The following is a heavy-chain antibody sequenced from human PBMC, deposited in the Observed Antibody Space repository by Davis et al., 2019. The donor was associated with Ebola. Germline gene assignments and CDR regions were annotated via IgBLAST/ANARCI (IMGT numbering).Heavy chain of an antibody. CDR2: IRYDGSNK. Sequence: GESLKISCAASGFTFSSYGMHWVRQAPGKGLEWVAFIRYDGSNKYYADSVKGRFTISRDNSKKTMYLQMNSLRAEDTAVYYCARSLAVAGLKWGQGTLVIVSS. D-gene: IGHD6-19*01. CDR1: GFTFSSYG. J-gene: IGHJ4*02. CDR3: ARSLAVAGLK. V-gene: IGHV3-33*08.